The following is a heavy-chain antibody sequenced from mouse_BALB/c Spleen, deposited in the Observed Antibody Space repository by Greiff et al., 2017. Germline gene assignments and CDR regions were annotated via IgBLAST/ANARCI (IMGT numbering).Heavy chain of an antibody. CDR3: AREGGNSWFAY. CDR2: IYPGNGDT. V-gene: IGHV1-12*01. J-gene: IGHJ3*01. Sequence: VQLQQSGAELVKPGASVKMSCKASGYTFTSYNMHWVKQTPGQGLEWIGAIYPGNGDTSYNQKFKGKATLTADKSSSTAYMQLSSLTSEDSAVYYCAREGGNSWFAYWGQGTLVTVSA. D-gene: IGHD2-1*01. CDR1: GYTFTSYN.